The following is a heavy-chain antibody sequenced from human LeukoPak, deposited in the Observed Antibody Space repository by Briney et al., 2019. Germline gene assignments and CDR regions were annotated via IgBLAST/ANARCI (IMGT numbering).Heavy chain of an antibody. V-gene: IGHV4-34*01. D-gene: IGHD6-13*01. J-gene: IGHJ5*02. Sequence: SETLSLTCAVYGGSFSGYYWSWIRQPPGKGLEWIGEINHSGSTNYNPSLKSRVTISVDTSKNQFSLKLSSVTAADTAVYYCARGSLTRAAAAYNWFDPWGQGTLVTVSS. CDR2: INHSGST. CDR3: ARGSLTRAAAAYNWFDP. CDR1: GGSFSGYY.